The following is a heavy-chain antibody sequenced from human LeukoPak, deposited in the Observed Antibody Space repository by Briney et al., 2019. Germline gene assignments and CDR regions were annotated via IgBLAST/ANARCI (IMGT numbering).Heavy chain of an antibody. CDR1: GFTFSSYS. J-gene: IGHJ5*02. D-gene: IGHD1-1*01. CDR2: IKQDGSEK. Sequence: GGSLRLSCAASGFTFSSYSMNWVRQAPGKGLEWVANIKQDGSEKYYVDSVKGRFTISRDNAKNSLYLQMNSLRAEDTAVYYCARDLGGTTGTNWFDPWGQGTLVTVSS. V-gene: IGHV3-7*01. CDR3: ARDLGGTTGTNWFDP.